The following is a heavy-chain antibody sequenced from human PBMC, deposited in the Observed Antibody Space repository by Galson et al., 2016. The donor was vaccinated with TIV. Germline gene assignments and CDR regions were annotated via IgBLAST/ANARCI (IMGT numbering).Heavy chain of an antibody. V-gene: IGHV4-61*02. J-gene: IGHJ4*02. CDR2: FYSSGIS. CDR1: GASIRGGNYY. CDR3: ARASFGSGTYYHYFDF. D-gene: IGHD3-10*01. Sequence: TLSLTCTVSGASIRGGNYYWSWIRQSAGKGLEWIGRFYSSGISDYKPSLRRRVTISGDKSKNQVSLTLPSVTAADTAVYYCARASFGSGTYYHYFDFWGPGILVTVSS.